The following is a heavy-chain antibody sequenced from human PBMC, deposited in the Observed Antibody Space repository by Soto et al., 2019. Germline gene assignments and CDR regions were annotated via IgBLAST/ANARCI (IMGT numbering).Heavy chain of an antibody. CDR1: GGSIGTYY. V-gene: IGHV4-59*12. CDR3: ARVPGP. CDR2: IYHSGSS. D-gene: IGHD7-27*01. Sequence: PSETLSVTCTVSGGSIGTYYWSWIRQPPGKRLEWVGYIYHSGSSSHNPSLKSRVTISVDTSKNQFSLKLSSVTAADTAVYYCARVPGPWGQGTLVTVSS. J-gene: IGHJ5*02.